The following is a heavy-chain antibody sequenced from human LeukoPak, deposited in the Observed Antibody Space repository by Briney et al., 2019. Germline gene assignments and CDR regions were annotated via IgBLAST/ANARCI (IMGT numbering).Heavy chain of an antibody. CDR3: ARHPATTIFGAEGYFDY. Sequence: SETLSLTCTVSGGSISSSSYYWGWIRQPPGKGLEWIGNIYYSGSTYYNPSLKSRVSISVDTSKNQFSLNLSSVTAADTAVYYCARHPATTIFGAEGYFDYWGQGTLVTVSS. V-gene: IGHV4-39*01. CDR1: GGSISSSSYY. D-gene: IGHD3-3*01. J-gene: IGHJ4*02. CDR2: IYYSGST.